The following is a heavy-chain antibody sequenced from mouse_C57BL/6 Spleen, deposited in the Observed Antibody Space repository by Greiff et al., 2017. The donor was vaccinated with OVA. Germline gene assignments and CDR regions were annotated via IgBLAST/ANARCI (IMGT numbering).Heavy chain of an antibody. D-gene: IGHD3-2*02. CDR1: GYTFTSYW. CDR3: ARRSSGYPYYVDY. CDR2: IYPGSGST. V-gene: IGHV1-55*01. J-gene: IGHJ2*01. Sequence: QVQLQQPGAELVKPGASVTMSCKASGYTFTSYWITWVKQRPGQGLEWIGDIYPGSGSTNYNEKFKSKATLTVDTSSSTAYMQLSRLTSEDSAVYYGARRSSGYPYYVDYWGQGTTLTVSS.